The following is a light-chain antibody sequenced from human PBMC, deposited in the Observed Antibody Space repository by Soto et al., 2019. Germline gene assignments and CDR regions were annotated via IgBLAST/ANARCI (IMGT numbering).Light chain of an antibody. V-gene: IGKV1-6*01. Sequence: TQMTQSPLSLSASVGEKIIITCRASRDVGSDVSWYQQKPGQAPKLVIYAASNLYTGVPSRFSGRRSGTEFTLTISSRQPEDFASYDCLQDYGDSWTFGQGTKVDIK. CDR2: AAS. CDR1: RDVGSD. CDR3: LQDYGDSWT. J-gene: IGKJ1*01.